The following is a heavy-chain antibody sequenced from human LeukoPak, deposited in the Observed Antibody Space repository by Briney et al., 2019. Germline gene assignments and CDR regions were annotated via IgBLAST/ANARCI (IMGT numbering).Heavy chain of an antibody. Sequence: SVKFSCKASGGTFSSYAISWVRQAPGQGREWMGRIIPILGIANYAQKFQGRVTITADKSTSTAYMELSSLRSEDTAVYYCARGRFSGGMDVWGQGTTVTVSS. CDR1: GGTFSSYA. V-gene: IGHV1-69*04. J-gene: IGHJ6*02. CDR2: IIPILGIA. CDR3: ARGRFSGGMDV.